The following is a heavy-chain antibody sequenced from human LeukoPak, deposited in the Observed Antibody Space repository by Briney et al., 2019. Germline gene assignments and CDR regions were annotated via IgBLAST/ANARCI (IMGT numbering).Heavy chain of an antibody. Sequence: GESLRLSCAASGFTFSSYGMHWVRQAPGKGLQWVVFIRHDGSNKYYADPVKGRFTISRDNSKNTVYLQMNSLRAEDTAVYYCAKDFSVYYYDSRVLDYWGQGTLVTVSS. CDR2: IRHDGSNK. V-gene: IGHV3-30*02. CDR1: GFTFSSYG. D-gene: IGHD3-22*01. CDR3: AKDFSVYYYDSRVLDY. J-gene: IGHJ4*02.